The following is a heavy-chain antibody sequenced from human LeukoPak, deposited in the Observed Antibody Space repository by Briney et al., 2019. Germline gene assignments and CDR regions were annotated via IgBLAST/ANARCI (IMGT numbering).Heavy chain of an antibody. D-gene: IGHD3-22*01. CDR2: VSAYSGDT. CDR3: ARVWYDSGNHLYFYYGLDV. J-gene: IGHJ6*02. V-gene: IGHV1-18*01. Sequence: ASVTVSCKASGYTFTTYGITWVRQAPGQGLEWMGWVSAYSGDTDYAQSLQGRVTMTTDTSTSTAYMGLTTLRSDDTAVYYCARVWYDSGNHLYFYYGLDVWGQGTTVTVSS. CDR1: GYTFTTYG.